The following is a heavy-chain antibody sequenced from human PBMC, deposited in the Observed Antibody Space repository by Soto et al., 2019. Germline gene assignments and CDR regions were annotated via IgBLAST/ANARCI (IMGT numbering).Heavy chain of an antibody. CDR1: GYTFTSYG. Sequence: ASVKVSCKASGYTFTSYGISWVRQAPGQGLEWMGWISAYNGNTNYAQKLQGRVTMTTDTSTSTAYMELRSLRSDDTAVYYCATCPPSGFLEWLQPESHYYMDVWGKGTTVTVSS. V-gene: IGHV1-18*01. CDR3: ATCPPSGFLEWLQPESHYYMDV. D-gene: IGHD3-3*01. J-gene: IGHJ6*03. CDR2: ISAYNGNT.